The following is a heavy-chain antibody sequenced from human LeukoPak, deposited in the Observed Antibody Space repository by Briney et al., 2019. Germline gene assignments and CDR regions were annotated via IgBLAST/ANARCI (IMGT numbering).Heavy chain of an antibody. V-gene: IGHV3-23*01. J-gene: IGHJ4*02. Sequence: GGSLRLSCAASGFTFSSHAMSWVRQAPGKGLEWVSAIDYSGGSTYYADSVKGRFTISRDNSKNTLYLQMNSLRAEDTAVYYCAKRRGIAVAGTGGWGQGTLVTVSS. D-gene: IGHD6-19*01. CDR3: AKRRGIAVAGTGG. CDR2: IDYSGGST. CDR1: GFTFSSHA.